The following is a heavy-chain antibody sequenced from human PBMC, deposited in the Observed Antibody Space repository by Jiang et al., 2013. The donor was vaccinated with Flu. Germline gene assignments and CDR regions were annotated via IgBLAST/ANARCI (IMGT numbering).Heavy chain of an antibody. V-gene: IGHV4-34*01. CDR3: ARSYQGPTGTTVGYFDY. CDR1: GGSFRGYY. CDR2: INHSGST. J-gene: IGHJ4*02. D-gene: IGHD1-1*01. Sequence: VLLKPSETLSLTCAVYGGSFRGYYWNWIRQPPGKGLEWIGEINHSGSTNYNPSLKSRVTISVDTSKNQFSLKLSSVTAADTAVYYCARSYQGPTGTTVGYFDYWGQGTLVTVSS.